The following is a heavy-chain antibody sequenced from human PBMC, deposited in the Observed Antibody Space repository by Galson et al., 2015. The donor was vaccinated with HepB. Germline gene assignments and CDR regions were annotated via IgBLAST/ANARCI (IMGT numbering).Heavy chain of an antibody. CDR3: ARDGAAGTGGSEFDP. Sequence: SETLSLTCTVSGGSISSYYWSWIRQPPGKGLEWIGYIYYSGSTNYNPSLKSRVTISVDTSKNQFSLKLSSVTAADTAVYYCARDGAAGTGGSEFDPWGQGTLVTVSS. J-gene: IGHJ5*02. CDR1: GGSISSYY. V-gene: IGHV4-59*01. D-gene: IGHD6-13*01. CDR2: IYYSGST.